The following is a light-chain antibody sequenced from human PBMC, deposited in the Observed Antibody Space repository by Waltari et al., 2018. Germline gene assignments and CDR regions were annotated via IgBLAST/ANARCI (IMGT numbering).Light chain of an antibody. V-gene: IGKV1-39*01. CDR3: QQTYSALCCT. CDR1: HNIGTF. CDR2: AAS. J-gene: IGKJ2*02. Sequence: DIQMTQSPVSLSASVGDTVTITCRASHNIGTFLSWYQQRPAKAPTFLIYAASTLQRGVPSRFSGSGSGTDFTLTIFSLQPEDFATYFCQQTYSALCCTFGQGTKLEIK.